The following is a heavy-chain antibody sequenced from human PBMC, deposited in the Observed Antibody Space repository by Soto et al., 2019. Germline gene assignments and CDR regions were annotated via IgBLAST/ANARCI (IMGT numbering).Heavy chain of an antibody. J-gene: IGHJ4*02. D-gene: IGHD3-3*01. V-gene: IGHV3-73*01. CDR1: GFTFSGSA. Sequence: EVQLVESGGGLVQPGGSLKLSCAASGFTFSGSAMHWVRQASGKGLEWVGRIRSKANSYATAYAASVKGRFTISRDDSKNTAYRQMNSLKTEDTAVYYCTRTGAITIFGVVITYYFDYWGQGTLVTVSS. CDR3: TRTGAITIFGVVITYYFDY. CDR2: IRSKANSYAT.